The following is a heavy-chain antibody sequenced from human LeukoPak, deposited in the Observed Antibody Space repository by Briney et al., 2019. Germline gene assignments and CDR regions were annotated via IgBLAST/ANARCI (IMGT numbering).Heavy chain of an antibody. CDR1: GYTFTSYY. J-gene: IGHJ6*02. Sequence: ASVKVSCKASGYTFTSYYMHWVRQAPGQGLEWMGIINPSGGSTSYAQKFQGRVTMTRDTSTSTVYMELSSLRSEDTAVYCCARDGTVTTGSDGMDVWGQGTTVTVSS. V-gene: IGHV1-46*01. CDR2: INPSGGST. D-gene: IGHD4-17*01. CDR3: ARDGTVTTGSDGMDV.